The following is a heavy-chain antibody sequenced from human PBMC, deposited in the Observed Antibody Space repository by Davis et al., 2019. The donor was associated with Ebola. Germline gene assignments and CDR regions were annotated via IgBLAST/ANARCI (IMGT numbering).Heavy chain of an antibody. CDR2: FDPEDGAT. Sequence: AASVKVSCKVSGYTLAELSMHWVRQAPGKGLEWMGGFDPEDGATIYAQNFQGRVTMTSDTSTSTVYMELSSLKSEDTAIFYCMREGDGYWGQGTLVIVSS. CDR3: MREGDGY. V-gene: IGHV1-24*01. CDR1: GYTLAELS. D-gene: IGHD2-21*01. J-gene: IGHJ4*02.